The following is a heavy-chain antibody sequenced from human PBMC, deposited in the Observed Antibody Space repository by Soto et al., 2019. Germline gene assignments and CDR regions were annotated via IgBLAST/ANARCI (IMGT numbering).Heavy chain of an antibody. Sequence: SVKVSCKASGGTFSSYAISWVRQAPGQGLEWMGGIIPIFGTANYAQKFQDRVTITADESTSTAYMELSSLRSEDTAVYYCARLGAYSGYDHYFDYWGQGTLVTVSS. V-gene: IGHV1-69*13. CDR3: ARLGAYSGYDHYFDY. J-gene: IGHJ4*02. D-gene: IGHD5-12*01. CDR2: IIPIFGTA. CDR1: GGTFSSYA.